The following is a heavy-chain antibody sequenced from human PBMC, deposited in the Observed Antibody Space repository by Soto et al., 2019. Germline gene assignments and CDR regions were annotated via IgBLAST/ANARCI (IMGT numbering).Heavy chain of an antibody. Sequence: SETLSLTCTVSGASISNTDYSWGWIRQPPGKGLEWIGTMYYSGSTYYNPSLKSRVTISVDTSRKEVSLKLTSVTAADTAVYYCARHSTPWENNWFRPWGQGTLVTVSS. D-gene: IGHD1-26*01. CDR2: MYYSGST. J-gene: IGHJ5*02. CDR1: GASISNTDYS. V-gene: IGHV4-39*01. CDR3: ARHSTPWENNWFRP.